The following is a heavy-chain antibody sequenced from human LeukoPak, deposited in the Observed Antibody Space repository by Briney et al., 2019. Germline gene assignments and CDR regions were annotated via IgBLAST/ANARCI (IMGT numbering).Heavy chain of an antibody. CDR3: ARDRFCSTTSCYPGFFDY. CDR1: GFTFSSYG. Sequence: PGGSLRLSCAASGFTFSSYGMHWVRQAPGKGLEWVAVIWYDGSNTYHADSVKGRFTISRDNSKDTLYVQMNSLRVEDTAVYCCARDRFCSTTSCYPGFFDYWGQGTLVTVSS. CDR2: IWYDGSNT. J-gene: IGHJ4*02. D-gene: IGHD2-2*01. V-gene: IGHV3-33*08.